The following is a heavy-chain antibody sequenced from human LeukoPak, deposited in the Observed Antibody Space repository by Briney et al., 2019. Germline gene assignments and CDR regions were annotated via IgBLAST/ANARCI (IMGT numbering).Heavy chain of an antibody. CDR3: ARDCSSTSCYPYYYYGMDV. CDR2: IWYDGSNK. J-gene: IGHJ6*02. V-gene: IGHV3-33*01. Sequence: GRTLRLSCAASGFTFSSYGMHWVRQAPGKGLECVAVIWYDGSNKYYADSVKGRFPISRDNSKHTLYLQMNSLRAEDTAVYYCARDCSSTSCYPYYYYGMDVWGQGPTVTVSS. CDR1: GFTFSSYG. D-gene: IGHD2-2*01.